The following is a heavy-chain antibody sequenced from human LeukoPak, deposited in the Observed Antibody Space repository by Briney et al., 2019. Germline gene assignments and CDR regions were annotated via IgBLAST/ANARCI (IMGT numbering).Heavy chain of an antibody. V-gene: IGHV4-59*08. J-gene: IGHJ4*02. CDR3: ARRNTADASIDF. Sequence: SETLSLTCSVSGGSIIGHWWSWIRQPPGKGLEWIGDVFYSGSNNYNPSLKSRLTISLDTSKNQFSLNLMSVTATDTAMYYCARRNTADASIDFWGQGTLVTASS. CDR1: GGSIIGHW. CDR2: VFYSGSN. D-gene: IGHD4-17*01.